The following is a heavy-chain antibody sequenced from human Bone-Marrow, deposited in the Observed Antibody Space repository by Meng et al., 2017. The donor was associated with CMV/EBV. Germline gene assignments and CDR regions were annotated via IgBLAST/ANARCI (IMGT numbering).Heavy chain of an antibody. D-gene: IGHD5-12*01. V-gene: IGHV4-39*06. CDR3: ARDIIVATPDC. J-gene: IGHJ4*02. CDR2: IYYSGST. Sequence: GSLRLSCTVSGGSISSSSYYWGWIRQPPGKGLEWIGSIYYSGSTYYNPSLKSRVTISVDTSKNQFPLKLSSVTAADTAVYYCARDIIVATPDCWGQGTLVTVSS. CDR1: GGSISSSSYY.